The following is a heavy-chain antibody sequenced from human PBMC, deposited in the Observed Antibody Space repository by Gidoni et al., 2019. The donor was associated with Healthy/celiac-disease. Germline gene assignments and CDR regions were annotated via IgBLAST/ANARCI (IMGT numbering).Heavy chain of an antibody. V-gene: IGHV1-69*01. D-gene: IGHD6-13*01. Sequence: QVQLVQSGAEVKKPGSSVKVSCQASGGTFSSYAISWVRQAPGQGLEWMGGIIPSLGTANYAQKFQGRVTITADESTSTAYMELSSLRSEDTAVYYCARAWYSSSWYEGLDYYYGMDVWGQGTTVTVSS. CDR3: ARAWYSSSWYEGLDYYYGMDV. CDR1: GGTFSSYA. CDR2: IIPSLGTA. J-gene: IGHJ6*02.